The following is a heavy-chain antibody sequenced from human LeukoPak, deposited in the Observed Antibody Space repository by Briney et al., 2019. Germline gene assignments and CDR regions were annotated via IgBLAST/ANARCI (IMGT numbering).Heavy chain of an antibody. CDR1: GFTFNSYA. D-gene: IGHD2-21*02. Sequence: SGGSLRLSCAASGFTFNSYAMSWVRQAPGKGLEWVSGISGSGDSTYYADSVKGRFTVSRDNSKNTLYLQMNSLRTEDTAVYYCARDPATIMVVTDMNGFDIWGQGTLVTVSS. CDR3: ARDPATIMVVTDMNGFDI. J-gene: IGHJ3*02. V-gene: IGHV3-23*01. CDR2: ISGSGDST.